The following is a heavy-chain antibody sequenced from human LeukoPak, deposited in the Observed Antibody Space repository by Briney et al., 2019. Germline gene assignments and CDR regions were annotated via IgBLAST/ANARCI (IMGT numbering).Heavy chain of an antibody. CDR3: ASFSSGWYQL. CDR2: ISRSGSTK. V-gene: IGHV3-11*04. D-gene: IGHD6-19*01. CDR1: GFTFSDYN. J-gene: IGHJ4*02. Sequence: GGSLRLSCAASGFTFSDYNMRWIRQAPGKGLEWVSSISRSGSTKYYADSVKGRFTISRDNAKNSLYLQMNSLRAEDTAVYYCASFSSGWYQLWGQGTLVTVSS.